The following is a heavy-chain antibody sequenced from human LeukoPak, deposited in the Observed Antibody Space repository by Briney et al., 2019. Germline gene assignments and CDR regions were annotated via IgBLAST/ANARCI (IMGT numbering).Heavy chain of an antibody. CDR2: INHSGST. J-gene: IGHJ6*03. CDR1: GGSFSGYY. Sequence: SETLSLTCAVSGGSFSGYYWSWIRQPPGKGLEWIGEINHSGSTNYNPSLKSRVTISVDTSKNQFSLKLSSVTAADTAVYYCARLFFLGRYFDLSYDYYMDVWGKGTTVTISS. CDR3: ARLFFLGRYFDLSYDYYMDV. D-gene: IGHD3-9*01. V-gene: IGHV4-34*01.